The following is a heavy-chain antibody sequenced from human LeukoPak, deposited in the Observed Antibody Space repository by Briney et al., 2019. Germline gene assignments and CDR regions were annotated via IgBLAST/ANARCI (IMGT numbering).Heavy chain of an antibody. CDR1: GFTFSSYW. J-gene: IGHJ4*02. CDR3: ARGQTTMTN. CDR2: IKQDGSEK. V-gene: IGHV3-7*03. Sequence: GGSLRLSSAASGFTFSSYWMSWVRQAPGKGLEWAANIKQDGSEKYYVDSVKGRFTISRDNAKNSLYLQMNSLRAEDTAVYFCARGQTTMTNWGQGTLVTVSS. D-gene: IGHD4-17*01.